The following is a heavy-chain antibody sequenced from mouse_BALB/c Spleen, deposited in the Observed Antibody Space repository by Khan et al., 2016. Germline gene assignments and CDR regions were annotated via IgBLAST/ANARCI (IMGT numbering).Heavy chain of an antibody. CDR1: EYTFTNYG. D-gene: IGHD2-1*01. CDR2: INTYTGEP. V-gene: IGHV9-3-1*01. J-gene: IGHJ3*01. Sequence: QIQLVQSGPELKKPGETVKISCKASEYTFTNYGMNWVKQAPGKGLKWMGWINTYTGEPTYADDFKGRFAFSLETSASTAYLQINNLKNEDTATYFCARGGYGNYGGFAYWGQGTLVTVSA. CDR3: ARGGYGNYGGFAY.